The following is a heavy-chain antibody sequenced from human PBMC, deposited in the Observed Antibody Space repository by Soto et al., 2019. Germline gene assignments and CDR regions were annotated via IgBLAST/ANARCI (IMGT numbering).Heavy chain of an antibody. Sequence: SETLSLTCAVYGVSFNGYYWSGIRQPPGKGLEWIGEINQGGSTNYNPSLKRRVTISVDTSKNQFSLKLSSVTAADTAVYYCARKRFYYYGMDVWGKGTRVTVSS. CDR1: GVSFNGYY. CDR3: ARKRFYYYGMDV. V-gene: IGHV4-34*01. J-gene: IGHJ6*04. CDR2: INQGGST.